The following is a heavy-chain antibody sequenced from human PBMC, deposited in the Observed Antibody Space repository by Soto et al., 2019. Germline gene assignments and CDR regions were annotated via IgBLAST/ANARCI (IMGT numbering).Heavy chain of an antibody. D-gene: IGHD3-10*01. CDR2: ISWNSGSI. Sequence: EVQLVESGGGLVQPGRSLRLSCEASGFTFDDYAMHWVRQAPGKGLEWVSGISWNSGSIGYADSVKGRFTISRDNAKNAQYVQMNSLRAEDTALYYCAKDIIWFGELFCGGFDYWGQGTLVTVSS. J-gene: IGHJ4*02. CDR3: AKDIIWFGELFCGGFDY. V-gene: IGHV3-9*01. CDR1: GFTFDDYA.